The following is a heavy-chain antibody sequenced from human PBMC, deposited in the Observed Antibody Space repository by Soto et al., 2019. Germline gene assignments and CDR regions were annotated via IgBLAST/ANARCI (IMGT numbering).Heavy chain of an antibody. D-gene: IGHD1-7*01. CDR1: GFNFDNYG. J-gene: IGHJ4*02. V-gene: IGHV3-30*18. CDR3: AKDRVGGTFYTPLGF. CDR2: ITYDGSFQ. Sequence: GGSLRLSCQASGFNFDNYGMHWVRQAPGKGLERVAVITYDGSFQYYADSVKGRFTISRDNSKNTLFLHLNTLKPEDTAVYHCAKDRVGGTFYTPLGFWGQGTLVTV.